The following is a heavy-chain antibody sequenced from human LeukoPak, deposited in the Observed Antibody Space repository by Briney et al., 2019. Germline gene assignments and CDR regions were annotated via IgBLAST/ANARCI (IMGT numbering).Heavy chain of an antibody. CDR2: INTNTGNP. Sequence: GASVKVSCKASGYTFTSYAMNWVRQAPGQGLEWMGWINTNTGNPTYAQGFTGRFVFSLDTSVGTAYLQISSLKAEDTAVYYCARVALEGYSSSWYGRDYWGQGTLVTVSS. V-gene: IGHV7-4-1*02. CDR3: ARVALEGYSSSWYGRDY. J-gene: IGHJ4*02. CDR1: GYTFTSYA. D-gene: IGHD6-13*01.